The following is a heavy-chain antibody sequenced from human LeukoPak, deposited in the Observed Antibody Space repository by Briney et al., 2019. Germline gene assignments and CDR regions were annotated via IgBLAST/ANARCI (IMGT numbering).Heavy chain of an antibody. V-gene: IGHV3-74*01. CDR3: AGADYSNYGNNGMDV. Sequence: GGSLRLSCSASGFTFSTYWMHWVRQAPGKGLVWVSRINSDGTTTSYADSVKGRPTISRDNAKNTVYLLLNSLRADDTAVYYCAGADYSNYGNNGMDVWGQGTTVTVSS. J-gene: IGHJ6*02. D-gene: IGHD4-11*01. CDR2: INSDGTTT. CDR1: GFTFSTYW.